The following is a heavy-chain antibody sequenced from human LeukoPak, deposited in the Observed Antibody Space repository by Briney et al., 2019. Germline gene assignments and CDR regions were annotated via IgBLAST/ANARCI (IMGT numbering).Heavy chain of an antibody. V-gene: IGHV4-61*02. J-gene: IGHJ6*04. CDR3: RTGTVADDCQIDV. CDR1: AHPIIDTHFS. D-gene: IGHD6-19*01. CDR2: FYAPGNA. Sequence: SETLSLTLSIPAHPIIDTHFSSGWVRQPAGKGLEWIGRFYAPGNANYNPSLESRVSISMDTSKNEFSLRLSSVTAADTAVYFCRTGTVADDCQIDVWGEGTAVTVSS.